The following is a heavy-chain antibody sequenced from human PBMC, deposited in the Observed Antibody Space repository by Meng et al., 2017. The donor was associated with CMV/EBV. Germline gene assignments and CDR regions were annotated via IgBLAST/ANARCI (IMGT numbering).Heavy chain of an antibody. J-gene: IGHJ5*02. V-gene: IGHV1-69*12. CDR1: GGTFSSYA. D-gene: IGHD6-6*01. Sequence: QVQRVQVGAEVKKPGSSVKVSCKASGGTFSSYAISWVRQAPGQGLEWMGGIIPIFGTANYAQKFQGRVTITADESTSTAYMELSSLRSEDTAVYYCARDYSGIAARPGFDPWGQGTLVTVSS. CDR2: IIPIFGTA. CDR3: ARDYSGIAARPGFDP.